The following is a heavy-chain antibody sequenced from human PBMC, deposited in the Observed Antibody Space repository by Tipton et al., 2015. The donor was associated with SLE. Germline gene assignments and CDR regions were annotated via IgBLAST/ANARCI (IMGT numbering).Heavy chain of an antibody. CDR1: GESLSVYY. D-gene: IGHD1-26*01. Sequence: TLSLTCAVYGESLSVYYWTWIRQPPGKGLEWIGEINHSGRTNFNPSLKSRVTLSIDTSKNQFSLKLSSVTAADTAVYYCARAAPTRVGATTFDYWGQGTLVTVSS. V-gene: IGHV4-34*01. J-gene: IGHJ4*02. CDR2: INHSGRT. CDR3: ARAAPTRVGATTFDY.